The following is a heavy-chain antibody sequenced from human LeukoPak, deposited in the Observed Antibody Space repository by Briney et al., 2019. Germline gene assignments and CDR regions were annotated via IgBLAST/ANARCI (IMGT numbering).Heavy chain of an antibody. Sequence: PGRSLRLSCAASGFTFDDYAMPWVRQAPGKGLEWVSGISWNSGSIGYADSVKGRFTISRDNAKNSLYLQMNSLRAEDTALYYCAKDMSIAVAGVMDYWGQGTLVTVSS. D-gene: IGHD6-19*01. CDR3: AKDMSIAVAGVMDY. CDR1: GFTFDDYA. V-gene: IGHV3-9*01. J-gene: IGHJ4*02. CDR2: ISWNSGSI.